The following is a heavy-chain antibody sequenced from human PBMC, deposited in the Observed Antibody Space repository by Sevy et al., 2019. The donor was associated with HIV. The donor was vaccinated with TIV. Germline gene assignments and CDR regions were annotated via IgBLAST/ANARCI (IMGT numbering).Heavy chain of an antibody. CDR3: TITKDYYDNSGYPFDY. Sequence: ASVKVSCKVSGFTLSEVSMHWVRQAPGKGLEWTGTVDPEDGETIYAQKFQGRVTMTEDTSTDTAYMELSSLRSEDTAVFYCTITKDYYDNSGYPFDYWGQGTLVTVSS. CDR1: GFTLSEVS. J-gene: IGHJ4*02. D-gene: IGHD3-22*01. CDR2: VDPEDGET. V-gene: IGHV1-24*01.